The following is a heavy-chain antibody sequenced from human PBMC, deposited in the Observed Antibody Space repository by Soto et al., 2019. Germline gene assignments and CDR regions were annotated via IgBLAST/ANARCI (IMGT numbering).Heavy chain of an antibody. CDR1: GGSISSSSYY. CDR2: IYYSGST. CDR3: ARIFVRFGELRVDY. Sequence: SETLSLTCTVSGGSISSSSYYWGWIRQPPGKGLEWIGSIYYSGSTYYNPSLKSRVTISVDTSKNQFSLKLSSVTAADTAVYYCARIFVRFGELRVDYWGQGTLVTVSS. D-gene: IGHD3-10*01. V-gene: IGHV4-39*01. J-gene: IGHJ4*02.